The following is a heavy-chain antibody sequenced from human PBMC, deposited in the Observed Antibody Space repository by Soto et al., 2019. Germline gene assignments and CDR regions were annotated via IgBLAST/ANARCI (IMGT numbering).Heavy chain of an antibody. Sequence: HLQLQESGSGLVKPSQTLSLTCAASGGSISSGGYSWSWIRQPPGKGLEWIGYIYHSGSTYYNPSLKSRVTIAVDRSKNQFSLKLSSVTAADTAVYYCARGVPVRFDYWGQGTLVTVSS. J-gene: IGHJ4*02. CDR2: IYHSGST. CDR1: GGSISSGGYS. D-gene: IGHD4-17*01. CDR3: ARGVPVRFDY. V-gene: IGHV4-30-2*01.